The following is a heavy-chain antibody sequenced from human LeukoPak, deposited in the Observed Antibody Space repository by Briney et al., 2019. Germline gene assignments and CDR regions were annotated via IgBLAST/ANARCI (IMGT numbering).Heavy chain of an antibody. Sequence: PGGSLRLSWAASGFTFSSYGMNWVRQAPGKGLEWVSYISSSGDTIYYADSVKGRFTISRDNAKNSLYLQMSSLRAEDTAVYYCARYCSGGTCYPHYYYYGMDVWGQGTTVTVSS. V-gene: IGHV3-48*01. CDR3: ARYCSGGTCYPHYYYYGMDV. J-gene: IGHJ6*02. CDR1: GFTFSSYG. D-gene: IGHD2-15*01. CDR2: ISSSGDTI.